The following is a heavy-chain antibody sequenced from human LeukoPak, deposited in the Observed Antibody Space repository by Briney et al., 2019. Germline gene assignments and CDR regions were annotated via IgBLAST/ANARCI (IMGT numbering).Heavy chain of an antibody. V-gene: IGHV3-53*01. CDR3: ARATAYSSGFDY. CDR2: IYSGGTT. D-gene: IGHD3-22*01. CDR1: GFTVSSNY. Sequence: TGGSLRLSCAASGFTVSSNYMSWVRQAPGKGLEWVSVIYSGGTTYYADSVKGRFTISRDNSKNTLYVQLNSLRAEDTAVYYCARATAYSSGFDYWGQGTLVTVSS. J-gene: IGHJ4*02.